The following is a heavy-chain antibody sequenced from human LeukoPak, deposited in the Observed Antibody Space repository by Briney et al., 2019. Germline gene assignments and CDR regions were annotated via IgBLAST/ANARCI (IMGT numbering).Heavy chain of an antibody. CDR2: IYSGGST. CDR1: VFPFSRNY. CDR3: ATSGRDGYNLDY. D-gene: IGHD5-24*01. Sequence: PGGSLRLSCAASVFPFSRNYMSWVRQAPGKGLEWGSVIYSGGSTYYADAVKGRFTISRDNSKNTLYLQMNSLRAEDTAVYYCATSGRDGYNLDYWGQGTLVTVPS. J-gene: IGHJ4*02. V-gene: IGHV3-53*01.